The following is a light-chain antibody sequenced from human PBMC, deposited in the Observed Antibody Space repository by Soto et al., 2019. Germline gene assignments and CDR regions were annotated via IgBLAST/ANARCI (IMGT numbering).Light chain of an antibody. J-gene: IGKJ5*01. CDR3: QQSYSTPPT. CDR1: QSISSY. Sequence: DIQMTQSPSSLSASVVDRVTITFRASQSISSYLNWYQQKPGKAPKPLIYAASSLQSGVPSRFSGSGSGTDFTLTISSLQPEDFATYYCQQSYSTPPTFGQGTRLEIK. CDR2: AAS. V-gene: IGKV1-39*01.